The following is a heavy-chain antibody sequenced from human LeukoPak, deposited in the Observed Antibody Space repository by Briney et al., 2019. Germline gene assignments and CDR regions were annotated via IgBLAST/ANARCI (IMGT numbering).Heavy chain of an antibody. CDR2: IKTKIDGGTT. CDR1: GFTFSSYA. CDR3: ATQYFDC. Sequence: GGSLRLSCAASGFTFSSYAMSWVRQAPGKGLEWVGRIKTKIDGGTTDYAAPVKGRFTISRDDSKSTVYLQMNSLKTEDTAVYYCATQYFDCWGQGTLVTVSS. V-gene: IGHV3-15*01. J-gene: IGHJ4*02.